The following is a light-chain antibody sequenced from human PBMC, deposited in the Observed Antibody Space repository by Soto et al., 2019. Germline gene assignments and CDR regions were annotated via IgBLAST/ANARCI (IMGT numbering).Light chain of an antibody. CDR1: QSVSSY. Sequence: EIVLTQSPATLSLSPGERATLSCRASQSVSSYLAWYQQKPGQTPRLLIYDASNRATGIPARFSGSGSGTDFTLTISSLEPEDFAVYYCQQRSKWPPRVFTFGPGTKVDIK. V-gene: IGKV3-11*01. J-gene: IGKJ3*01. CDR3: QQRSKWPPRVFT. CDR2: DAS.